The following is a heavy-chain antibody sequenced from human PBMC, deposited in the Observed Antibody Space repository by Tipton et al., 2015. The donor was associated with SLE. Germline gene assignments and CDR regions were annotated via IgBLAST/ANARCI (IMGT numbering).Heavy chain of an antibody. CDR3: ARGDAGRSDY. J-gene: IGHJ4*02. V-gene: IGHV4-31*03. Sequence: TLSLTCTVSGGSISSGGYFWRWIRQHPGKGLEWIGYIYYSGSTYYNPSLKSRVTVSVDTSKNQFSLKLSSVTAADTAVYYCARGDAGRSDYWGQGTLVTVSS. D-gene: IGHD3-10*01. CDR2: IYYSGST. CDR1: GGSISSGGYF.